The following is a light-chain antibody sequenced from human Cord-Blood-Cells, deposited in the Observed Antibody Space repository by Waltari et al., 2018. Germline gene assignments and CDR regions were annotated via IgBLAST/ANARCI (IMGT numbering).Light chain of an antibody. CDR2: AAS. CDR3: QQSYSTPFT. V-gene: IGKV1-39*01. CDR1: QSISSY. J-gene: IGKJ3*01. Sequence: DLQLSKSPSSLSAPVGARVTITCRASQSISSYLNWYQQKPGKAPKLLIYAASSLQSGVPSRFSGSGSGTDFTLTISSLQPEDFATYYCQQSYSTPFTFGPGTKVDIK.